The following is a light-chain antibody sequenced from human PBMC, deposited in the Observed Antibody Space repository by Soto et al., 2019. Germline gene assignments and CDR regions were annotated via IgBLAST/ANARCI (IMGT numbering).Light chain of an antibody. CDR1: SSNIGAGYD. CDR3: QSYDSSLSAL. CDR2: GNS. Sequence: QYVLTQPPSVSGAPGQRVTISCTGSSSNIGAGYDVHWYQQLPGTAPKLLIYGNSNRPSVVPDRFSGSKSGTSASLAITGLQAEDEADYYCQSYDSSLSALFGGGTKVTVL. J-gene: IGLJ3*02. V-gene: IGLV1-40*01.